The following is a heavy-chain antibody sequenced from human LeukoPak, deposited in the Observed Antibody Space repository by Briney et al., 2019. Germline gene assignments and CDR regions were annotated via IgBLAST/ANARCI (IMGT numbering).Heavy chain of an antibody. D-gene: IGHD6-13*01. CDR2: FSVNDDIL. Sequence: GGSLRLSCIASGFTFGSQPMSWVRQAPGKGLEWISAFSVNDDILRYAESVKGRLTISRDTSKNTLYLQMNNLRAEDTGLYYCAKGSQLLVVAMDVWGQGSTVTVSS. CDR3: AKGSQLLVVAMDV. V-gene: IGHV3-23*01. CDR1: GFTFGSQP. J-gene: IGHJ6*02.